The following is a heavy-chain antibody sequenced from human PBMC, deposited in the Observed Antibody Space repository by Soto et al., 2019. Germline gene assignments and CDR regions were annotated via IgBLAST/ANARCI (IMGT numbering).Heavy chain of an antibody. J-gene: IGHJ4*02. D-gene: IGHD2-21*01. CDR1: GFTFSNAW. CDR3: TTGYFNLAYCGGDCYDY. CDR2: IKSKTDGGTT. V-gene: IGHV3-15*07. Sequence: EVQLVESGGGLVKPGGSLRLSCAASGFTFSNAWMNWVRQAPGKGLEWVGRIKSKTDGGTTDYAAPVKGRFPISRDDSKNTLYLQMNSLKTEDTAVYYCTTGYFNLAYCGGDCYDYWGQGTLVTVSS.